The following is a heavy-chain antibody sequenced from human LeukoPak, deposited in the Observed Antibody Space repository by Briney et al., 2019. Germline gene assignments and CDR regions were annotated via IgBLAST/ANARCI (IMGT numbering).Heavy chain of an antibody. CDR3: ARGYGDFRVEGRYFHS. J-gene: IGHJ4*02. CDR1: GGSISSSSYY. V-gene: IGHV4-39*07. CDR2: IYYSGIT. D-gene: IGHD4-17*01. Sequence: SETLSLTCTVSGGSISSSSYYWGWIRQPPGKGLEWIGSIYYSGITYYNPSLKSRVSISADTSKNQLSLKLSSVTAADTAVYYCARGYGDFRVEGRYFHSWGQGTLVTVSS.